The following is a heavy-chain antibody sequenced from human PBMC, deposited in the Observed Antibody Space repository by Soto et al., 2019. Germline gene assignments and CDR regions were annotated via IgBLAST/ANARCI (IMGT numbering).Heavy chain of an antibody. CDR1: GYTFSNSG. Sequence: ASVKVSCKASGYTFSNSGISWVRQAPGQGLEWLGWINSDNGNTNYAQHLQGRVTLTTDTSTSTAYMDLRSLRSDDTAVYYCASAAVATAGTVEFDSWGQGIQVTVYS. V-gene: IGHV1-18*01. CDR3: ASAAVATAGTVEFDS. D-gene: IGHD6-13*01. J-gene: IGHJ4*02. CDR2: INSDNGNT.